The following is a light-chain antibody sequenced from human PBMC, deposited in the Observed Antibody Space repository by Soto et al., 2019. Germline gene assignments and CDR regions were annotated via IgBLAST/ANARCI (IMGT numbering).Light chain of an antibody. CDR3: QSYDSSLSGWV. CDR1: SSNIGAGYD. J-gene: IGLJ3*02. Sequence: QSVLTQPPSVSGAPGQRVTISCTGSSSNIGAGYDVHWYQQLPGKAPLLIYGNSNRPPGVPDRFSGSKSGTSASLAITGLQAEDEADYYCQSYDSSLSGWVFGGGTKVTVL. CDR2: GNS. V-gene: IGLV1-40*01.